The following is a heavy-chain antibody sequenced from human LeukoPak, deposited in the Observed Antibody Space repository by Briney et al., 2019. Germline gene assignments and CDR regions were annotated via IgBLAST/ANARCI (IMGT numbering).Heavy chain of an antibody. D-gene: IGHD3-22*01. V-gene: IGHV4-59*01. CDR3: ARDPSGGYDSSGYYDY. Sequence: SETLSLTCTVSGGSISSYYWSWIRQPPGKGLEWIGYIYYSGSTNYNPSLKSRVTISVDTSKNQFSLKLSSVTAADTAVYYCARDPSGGYDSSGYYDYWGQGTLVTVSS. CDR1: GGSISSYY. CDR2: IYYSGST. J-gene: IGHJ4*02.